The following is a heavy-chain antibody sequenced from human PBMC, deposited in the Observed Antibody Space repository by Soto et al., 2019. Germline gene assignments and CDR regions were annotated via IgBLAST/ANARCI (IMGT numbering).Heavy chain of an antibody. CDR1: GGSMSGHY. D-gene: IGHD3-3*01. CDR2: ISYSGST. CDR3: ARDVGLQHDTGYYDFWSGKNNWFDP. J-gene: IGHJ5*02. Sequence: PSETLYLTCTVSGGSMSGHYWSWIRQPPGKGLQYIGYISYSGSTNYNPSLKSRVTISVDTSNNQFSLRLSSVTAADTAVYYCARDVGLQHDTGYYDFWSGKNNWFDPWGQGILVTVSS. V-gene: IGHV4-59*11.